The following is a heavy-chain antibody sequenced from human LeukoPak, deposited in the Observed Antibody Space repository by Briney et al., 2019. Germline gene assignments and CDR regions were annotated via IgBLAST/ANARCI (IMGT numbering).Heavy chain of an antibody. CDR3: ARHCGFGSGSYPPYYYYYMDV. J-gene: IGHJ6*03. V-gene: IGHV4-59*01. D-gene: IGHD3-10*01. CDR1: GGSISSYY. Sequence: PSETLSPTCTVSGGSISSYYWSWIRQPPGKGLEWIGYIYYSGSTNYNPSLKSRVTISVETSKNEFSLKLRSVTAADTAVYYCARHCGFGSGSYPPYYYYYMDVWGKGTTVTISS. CDR2: IYYSGST.